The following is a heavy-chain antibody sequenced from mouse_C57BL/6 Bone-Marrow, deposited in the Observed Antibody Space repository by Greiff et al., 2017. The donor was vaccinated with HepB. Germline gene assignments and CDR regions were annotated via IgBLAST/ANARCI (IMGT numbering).Heavy chain of an antibody. CDR2: ISNLAYSI. V-gene: IGHV5-15*01. D-gene: IGHD3-1*01. J-gene: IGHJ1*03. Sequence: EVQVVESGGGLVQPGGSLKLSCAASGFTFSDYGMAWVRQAPRKGPEWVAFISNLAYSIYYADTVTGRFTISRENAKNTLYLEMSSLRSEDTAMYYCARLGGYFDVWGTGTTVTVSS. CDR1: GFTFSDYG. CDR3: ARLGGYFDV.